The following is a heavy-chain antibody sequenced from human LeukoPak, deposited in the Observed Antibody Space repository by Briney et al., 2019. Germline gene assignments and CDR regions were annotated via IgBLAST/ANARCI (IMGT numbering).Heavy chain of an antibody. D-gene: IGHD1-1*01. Sequence: SGGSLRLSCAASGFTFGTYWMSWVRQAPGKGLEWVASIKQDGSEKYYVDSVKGRFTISRDNAKNSLYLQMNSLRAEDTALYYCARRSPLWNYWGQGTLVTVSS. CDR2: IKQDGSEK. CDR3: ARRSPLWNY. J-gene: IGHJ4*02. CDR1: GFTFGTYW. V-gene: IGHV3-7*04.